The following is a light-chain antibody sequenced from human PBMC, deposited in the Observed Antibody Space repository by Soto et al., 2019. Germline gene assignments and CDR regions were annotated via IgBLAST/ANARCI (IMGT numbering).Light chain of an antibody. CDR3: QQYHSTPST. V-gene: IGKV4-1*01. CDR1: QSLYNSNNLNY. Sequence: DIVMTQSPDSLAVSLGERATINCKSSQSLYNSNNLNYLAWYQQKPGQPPKLLLYWASTRESGVPDRFSGSGSGKDFTLTISSLQAADVAFYSCQQYHSTPSTFGQGTKLEIK. CDR2: WAS. J-gene: IGKJ2*01.